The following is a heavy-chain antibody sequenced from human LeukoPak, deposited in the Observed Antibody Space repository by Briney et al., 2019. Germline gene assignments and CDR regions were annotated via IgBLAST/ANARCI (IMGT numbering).Heavy chain of an antibody. CDR3: AKETSSSFDY. CDR2: ISNSGGST. CDR1: GFTFSSYA. J-gene: IGHJ4*02. V-gene: IGHV3-23*01. Sequence: AGGSLRLSCAASGFTFSSYAMNWVRQAPGKGLEWVSGISNSGGSTYYADSVKGRFTISRDNSKNTLYLQMNSLIAEDTAVYYCAKETSSSFDYWGQGTLVTVSS. D-gene: IGHD6-6*01.